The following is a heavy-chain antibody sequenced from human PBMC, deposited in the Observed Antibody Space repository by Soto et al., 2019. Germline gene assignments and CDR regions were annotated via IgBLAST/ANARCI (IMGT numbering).Heavy chain of an antibody. Sequence: EVQLLESGGGLVQPGGSLRLSCAASGFTFSSYAMSWVRQAPGKGLEWVSAISGSGGSTYYADSVKGRFTISRDNSKNTLYLQMNSLRDEDTAVYYCAKSGVVAVAAPDYWGQGTLVTVSS. CDR1: GFTFSSYA. J-gene: IGHJ4*02. CDR3: AKSGVVAVAAPDY. V-gene: IGHV3-23*01. D-gene: IGHD6-19*01. CDR2: ISGSGGST.